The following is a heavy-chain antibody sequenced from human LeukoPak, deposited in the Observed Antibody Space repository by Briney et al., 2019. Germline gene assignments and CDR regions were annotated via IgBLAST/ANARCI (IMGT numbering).Heavy chain of an antibody. Sequence: PGGSLRLSCVASGFTFSSDRMNWVRQAPGKGLEWVSTIYSGSDQIYYADSVKGRFTISRDNAKNSLYLQMNSLRAEDTAVYYCARDLPVSGPYHNFDSWGQGTLVTVSS. CDR3: ARDLPVSGPYHNFDS. J-gene: IGHJ4*02. CDR1: GFTFSSDR. V-gene: IGHV3-21*01. D-gene: IGHD6-19*01. CDR2: IYSGSDQI.